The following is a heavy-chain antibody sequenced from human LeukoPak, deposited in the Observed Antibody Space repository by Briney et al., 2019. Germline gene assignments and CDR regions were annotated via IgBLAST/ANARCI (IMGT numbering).Heavy chain of an antibody. CDR2: ISSSGGST. CDR1: GFTFSSYA. CDR3: AKGGDGYNYQRNYFDY. V-gene: IGHV3-23*01. D-gene: IGHD5-24*01. J-gene: IGHJ4*02. Sequence: PGGSLRLSCAASGFTFSSYAMSWVRQAPGKGLEWVSAISSSGGSTYYADSVKGRFTISRDNSKNTLYLQMNSLRAEDTAVYYCAKGGDGYNYQRNYFDYWGQGTLVTVSS.